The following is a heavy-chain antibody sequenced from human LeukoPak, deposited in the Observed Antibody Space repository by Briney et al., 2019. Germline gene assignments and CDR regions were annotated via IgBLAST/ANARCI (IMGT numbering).Heavy chain of an antibody. Sequence: PETLSLTCAVYGGSFSGYYWSWIRQPPGKGLEWIGEINHSGSTNYNPSPKSRVTISVDTSKNQFSLKLSSVTAADTAVYYCARELSYSLYYFDYWGQGTLVTVSS. D-gene: IGHD2-15*01. J-gene: IGHJ4*02. CDR2: INHSGST. CDR1: GGSFSGYY. V-gene: IGHV4-34*01. CDR3: ARELSYSLYYFDY.